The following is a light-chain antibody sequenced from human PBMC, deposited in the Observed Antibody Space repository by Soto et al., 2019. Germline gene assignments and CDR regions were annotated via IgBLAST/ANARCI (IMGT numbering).Light chain of an antibody. CDR3: QQSFSPHIA. CDR1: RSIGNN. CDR2: AAS. V-gene: IGKV1-39*01. Sequence: EIQVTQSPTSLSASVGDRVTITCRASRSIGNNLNWYQQRPGKAPQLLIYAASSLQSGVPSWFSGSTSGTDFTLTINGLQPEDFATYYCQQSFSPHIAFGQGTRL. J-gene: IGKJ5*01.